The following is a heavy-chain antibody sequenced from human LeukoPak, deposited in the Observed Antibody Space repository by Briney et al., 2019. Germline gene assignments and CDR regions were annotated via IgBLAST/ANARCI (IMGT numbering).Heavy chain of an antibody. CDR3: AKDGDYGDYGSYFDY. V-gene: IGHV3-23*01. CDR1: GFTFSSYA. J-gene: IGHJ4*02. D-gene: IGHD4-17*01. Sequence: GGSLRLSCAASGFTFSSYAMSWVRQAPGKGLGWVSAISGSGGSTYYADSVKGRFTISRDNSKNTLYLQMNSLRAEDTAVYYCAKDGDYGDYGSYFDYWGQGTLVTVSS. CDR2: ISGSGGST.